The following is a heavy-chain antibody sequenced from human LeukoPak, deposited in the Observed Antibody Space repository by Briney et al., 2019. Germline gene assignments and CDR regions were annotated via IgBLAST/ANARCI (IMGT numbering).Heavy chain of an antibody. CDR2: ISGSGGST. V-gene: IGHV3-23*01. CDR3: AKGGGVTGYFDY. Sequence: GGSLRLSCAASGFTFSSYAMSWVRQAPGKGLEWVSAISGSGGSTYYTDSVKGRFTISRDNSKNTLYLQMNSLRAEDTAVYYCAKGGGVTGYFDYWGQGALVTVSS. CDR1: GFTFSSYA. J-gene: IGHJ4*02. D-gene: IGHD3-3*01.